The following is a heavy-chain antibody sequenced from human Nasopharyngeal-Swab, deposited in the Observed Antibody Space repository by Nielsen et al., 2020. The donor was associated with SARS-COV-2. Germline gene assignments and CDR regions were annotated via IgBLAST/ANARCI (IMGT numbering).Heavy chain of an antibody. Sequence: GESLKISCAASGFTFSSYGMHWVRQAPGKGLEWVAVIWYDGSNKYYADSVKGRFTISRDNSKNTLYLQMNSLRAEDTAVYYCARDRAWGGYGDYGTGRFDWGQGTLVTVSS. J-gene: IGHJ4*02. CDR2: IWYDGSNK. D-gene: IGHD4-17*01. CDR3: ARDRAWGGYGDYGTGRFD. V-gene: IGHV3-33*01. CDR1: GFTFSSYG.